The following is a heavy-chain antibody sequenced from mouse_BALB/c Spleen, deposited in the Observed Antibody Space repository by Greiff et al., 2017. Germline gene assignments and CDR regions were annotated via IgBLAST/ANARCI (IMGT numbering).Heavy chain of an antibody. D-gene: IGHD4-1*01. J-gene: IGHJ1*01. CDR1: GFTFSSFG. CDR3: ARVGNWYFDV. Sequence: EVQLQESGGGLVQPGGSRKLSCAASGFTFSSFGMHWVRQAPEKGLEWVAYISSGSSTIYYADTVKGRFTISRDNPKNTLFLQMTSLRSEDTAMYYCARVGNWYFDVWGAGTTVTVSS. V-gene: IGHV5-17*02. CDR2: ISSGSSTI.